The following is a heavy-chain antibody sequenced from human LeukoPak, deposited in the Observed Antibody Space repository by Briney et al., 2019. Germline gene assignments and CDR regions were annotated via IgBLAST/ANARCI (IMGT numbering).Heavy chain of an antibody. J-gene: IGHJ6*02. CDR3: ARHQGSGRKHYYGMDV. D-gene: IGHD1-26*01. V-gene: IGHV4-59*08. Sequence: SDTLSLTCAVSGGSIGIYYWSWIRQPPGKGLEWIGYIYHNGSTSYNPSLKSRVSISVDTSKNQFSLKLTSVTAADTAVYYCARHQGSGRKHYYGMDVWGQGTTVTVSS. CDR1: GGSIGIYY. CDR2: IYHNGST.